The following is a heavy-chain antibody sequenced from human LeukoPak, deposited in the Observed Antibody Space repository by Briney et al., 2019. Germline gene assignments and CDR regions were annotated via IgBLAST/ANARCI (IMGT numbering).Heavy chain of an antibody. J-gene: IGHJ4*02. CDR3: ARVVFRIETDY. CDR1: GYTFTGYY. V-gene: IGHV1-2*02. D-gene: IGHD5-24*01. Sequence: ASVKVSCTASGYTFTGYYMHWVRQAPGQGLEWMGWIDPNSGGTNYAQKFQGRVTMTRDTSISTAYMELSRLRSDDTAVYYCARVVFRIETDYWGQGTLVTVSS. CDR2: IDPNSGGT.